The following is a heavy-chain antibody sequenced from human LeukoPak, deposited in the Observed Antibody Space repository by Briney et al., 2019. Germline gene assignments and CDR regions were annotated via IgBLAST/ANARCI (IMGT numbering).Heavy chain of an antibody. CDR3: ARAGYCSSTSCHTMGYYYYMDV. Sequence: PSETLSLTCTVSGGSISSHYWSWIRQPPGKGLEWIGYIYYSGSTNYNPSLKSRVTISVDTSKNQFSLKLSSVTAADTAVYYCARAGYCSSTSCHTMGYYYYMDVWGKGTTVTVSS. V-gene: IGHV4-59*11. CDR1: GGSISSHY. D-gene: IGHD2-2*01. CDR2: IYYSGST. J-gene: IGHJ6*03.